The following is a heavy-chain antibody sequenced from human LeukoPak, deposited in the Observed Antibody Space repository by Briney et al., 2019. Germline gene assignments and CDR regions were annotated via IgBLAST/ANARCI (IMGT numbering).Heavy chain of an antibody. Sequence: SETLSLTCTVSGGSISSSSYYWGWTRQPPGKGLEWIGSIYYSGSTYYNPSLKSRVTISVDTSKNQFPLKLSSVTAADTAVYPCASNTPPPRYSGWYSMQDYFGHGTLVTVSS. CDR1: GGSISSSSYY. CDR3: ASNTPPPRYSGWYSMQDY. D-gene: IGHD6-19*01. V-gene: IGHV4-39*01. CDR2: IYYSGST. J-gene: IGHJ4*01.